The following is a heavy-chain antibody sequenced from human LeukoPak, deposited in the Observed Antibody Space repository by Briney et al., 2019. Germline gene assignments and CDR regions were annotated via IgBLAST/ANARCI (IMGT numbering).Heavy chain of an antibody. D-gene: IGHD2-2*01. CDR2: ISIYHSNT. CDR3: AKEIIPAALTGAYGMDV. CDR1: GYAFKTYG. Sequence: ASVKVSCKASGYAFKTYGISWVRQAPGQGLEWMGWISIYHSNTNYAQTFQGRVTMTTDTSTSTAYMELRTLRSDDTGVYYCAKEIIPAALTGAYGMDVWGQGTTVTVSS. V-gene: IGHV1-18*01. J-gene: IGHJ6*02.